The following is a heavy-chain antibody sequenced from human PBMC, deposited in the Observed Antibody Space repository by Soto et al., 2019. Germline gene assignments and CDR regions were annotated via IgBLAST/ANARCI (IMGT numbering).Heavy chain of an antibody. CDR3: ARDRDGSGSYGGVEFDY. J-gene: IGHJ4*02. CDR2: INPGGGST. D-gene: IGHD3-10*01. V-gene: IGHV1-46*01. Sequence: ASVKVSCTASGYTFTSDYMHWVRQAPGQGLEWMGIINPGGGSTSYAQKFQGRVTMTRDTSTSTVYMELSSLRSEDTAVYYCARDRDGSGSYGGVEFDYWGQGTLVTVSS. CDR1: GYTFTSDY.